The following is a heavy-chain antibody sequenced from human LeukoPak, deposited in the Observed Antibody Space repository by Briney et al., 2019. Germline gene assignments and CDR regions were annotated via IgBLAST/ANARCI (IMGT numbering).Heavy chain of an antibody. CDR3: ARLYCTRGSCSSYYDY. CDR2: INQDGSQG. V-gene: IGHV3-7*05. Sequence: GGSLRLSRAASEFTFSSYWMTWVRQPPGKGLEWVANINQDGSQGLYVDSVKGRFTISRDNAKNSLNLQMNSLRAEDTAVYYCARLYCTRGSCSSYYDYWGQGTLVTVSS. J-gene: IGHJ4*02. CDR1: EFTFSSYW. D-gene: IGHD2-15*01.